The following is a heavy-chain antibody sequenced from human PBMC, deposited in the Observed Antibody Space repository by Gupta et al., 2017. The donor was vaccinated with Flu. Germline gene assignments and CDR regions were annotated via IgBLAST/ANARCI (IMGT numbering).Heavy chain of an antibody. CDR1: GYTFTSYG. CDR2: ISAYNGNT. CDR3: ARVGIAVAGNNRETWGDYYYGMDV. D-gene: IGHD6-19*01. Sequence: QVQLVQSGAEVKKPGASVKVSCKASGYTFTSYGISWVRQAPGQGFEWLGWISAYNGNTNYAQKLQGRVTMTTDTSTSTAYMELRSLRSDDTAVYYCARVGIAVAGNNRETWGDYYYGMDVWGQGTTVTVSS. V-gene: IGHV1-18*01. J-gene: IGHJ6*02.